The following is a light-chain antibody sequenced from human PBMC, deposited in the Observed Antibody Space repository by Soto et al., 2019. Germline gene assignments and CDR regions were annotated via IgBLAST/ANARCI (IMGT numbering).Light chain of an antibody. CDR2: DVS. CDR1: SSDVDGYNY. J-gene: IGLJ1*01. Sequence: QSVLTQPASVSGSPGQSITISCTGTSSDVDGYNYVSWYQQHPGKAPKLMIYDVSNRPSGVSIRFSGSKSGNTASLTISGFQAEDEADYYCSSYTSSSTLYVFGTGTKVTVL. V-gene: IGLV2-14*01. CDR3: SSYTSSSTLYV.